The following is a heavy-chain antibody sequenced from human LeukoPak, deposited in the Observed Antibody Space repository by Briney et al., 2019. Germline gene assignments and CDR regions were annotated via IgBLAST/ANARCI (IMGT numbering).Heavy chain of an antibody. CDR3: ARDRLHYGEYEKTFDY. J-gene: IGHJ4*02. Sequence: GGSLRLSCAASGFTFSSYSMNWVRQAPGKGLEWVSYITCSSSIIYYADSVKGRFTISRDNAKNSLYLQMNSLRAEDTAVYYFARDRLHYGEYEKTFDYWGQGTLVSVSS. CDR2: ITCSSSII. V-gene: IGHV3-48*01. D-gene: IGHD4-17*01. CDR1: GFTFSSYS.